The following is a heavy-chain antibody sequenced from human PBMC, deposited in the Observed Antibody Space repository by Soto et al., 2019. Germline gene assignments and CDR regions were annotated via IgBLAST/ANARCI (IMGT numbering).Heavy chain of an antibody. CDR3: ARDWVVVGTTILRTDAFDI. CDR2: TYYRSKWYS. CDR1: GDSVSSNSAA. D-gene: IGHD1-1*01. V-gene: IGHV6-1*01. Sequence: QTLSLTCAISGDSVSSNSAAWNWIRQSPSRGLEWLGRTYYRSKWYSDYAVSVKSRVTIYPDTSKNQFSLQLNSVTPEDTAVYYCARDWVVVGTTILRTDAFDIWGQGTMVTVSS. J-gene: IGHJ3*02.